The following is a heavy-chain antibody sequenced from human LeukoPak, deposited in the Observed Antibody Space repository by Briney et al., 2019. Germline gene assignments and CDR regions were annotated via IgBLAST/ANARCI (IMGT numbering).Heavy chain of an antibody. CDR3: ARGVAAAGRSFDP. CDR2: MNPNSGNT. V-gene: IGHV1-8*03. J-gene: IGHJ5*02. D-gene: IGHD6-13*01. Sequence: ASVKVSCKASGYTFTSYDINWGRQATGQGLEWMGWMNPNSGNTGYAQKFQGRVTITRNTSISTAYMELSSLRSEDTAVYYCARGVAAAGRSFDPWGQGTLVTVSS. CDR1: GYTFTSYD.